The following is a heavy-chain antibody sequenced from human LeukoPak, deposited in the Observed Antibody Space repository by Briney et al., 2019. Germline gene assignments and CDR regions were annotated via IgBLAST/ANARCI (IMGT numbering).Heavy chain of an antibody. CDR3: ARHLYYSASAFWYIDL. CDR2: VSHSGNT. V-gene: IGHV4-39*01. D-gene: IGHD3-10*01. CDR1: EDSITSSDHY. J-gene: IGHJ2*01. Sequence: PSETLSLTCTLSEDSITSSDHYWVWIRQSPGKGLEWIGSVSHSGNTYYKSSLRSRVTVSLDTSKNEFSLILTSVTAADTAEYYCARHLYYSASAFWYIDLWGRGTLVIVSP.